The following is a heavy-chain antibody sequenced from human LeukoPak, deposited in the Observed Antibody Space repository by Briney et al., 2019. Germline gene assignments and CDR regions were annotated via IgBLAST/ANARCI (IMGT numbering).Heavy chain of an antibody. CDR3: ARVGDHYDFWSGYCFGPHYGMDV. D-gene: IGHD3-3*01. J-gene: IGHJ6*02. CDR2: INHSGST. Sequence: SETLSLTCAVYGGSFSGYYWSWIRQPPGKGLEWIGEINHSGSTNYNPSLKSRVTISVDTSKNQFSLKLSSVTAADTAVYYCARVGDHYDFWSGYCFGPHYGMDVWGQGTTVTVSS. V-gene: IGHV4-34*01. CDR1: GGSFSGYY.